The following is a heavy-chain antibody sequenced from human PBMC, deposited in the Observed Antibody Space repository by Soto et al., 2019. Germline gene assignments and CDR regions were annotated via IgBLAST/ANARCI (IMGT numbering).Heavy chain of an antibody. Sequence: QVQLLQSGAEVKEPGASVRVSCKTSGYNFGSYDVNWVRQAAGQGLEWMGWLNPHSANTGLAQKFQGRVFMTNAPSIDTAYMDLGSLTSDHTPDYYRPRAVSGNTSKSDCRGQGTLVTVSS. CDR1: GYNFGSYD. J-gene: IGHJ4*02. V-gene: IGHV1-8*02. CDR3: PRAVSGNTSKSDC. D-gene: IGHD1-26*01. CDR2: LNPHSANT.